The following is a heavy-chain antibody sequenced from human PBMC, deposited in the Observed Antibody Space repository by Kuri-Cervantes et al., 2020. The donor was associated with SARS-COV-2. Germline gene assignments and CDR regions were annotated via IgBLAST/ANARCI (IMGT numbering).Heavy chain of an antibody. V-gene: IGHV3-23*01. Sequence: GGSLRLSCAASGFTFSSYWMSWVRQAPGKGLEWVAGVSGSGGTTHYADSVRGRFTVSRDNSQNTVHLQMNSLRAEDTALYYCAKASSRHFDYWGQGTLVTVSS. CDR3: AKASSRHFDY. CDR2: VSGSGGTT. CDR1: GFTFSSYW. J-gene: IGHJ4*02. D-gene: IGHD6-13*01.